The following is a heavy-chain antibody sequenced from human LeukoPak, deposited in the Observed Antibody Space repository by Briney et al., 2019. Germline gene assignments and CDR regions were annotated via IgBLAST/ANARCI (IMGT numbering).Heavy chain of an antibody. Sequence: LSLTCTVSGGSISTYYWSWIRQPPGKGLEWVSYISSSGSTIYYADSVKGRFTISRDNAKNSLYLQMNSLRAEDTAVYYCARDSHDRFDSFYYYYGMDVWGQGTTVTVSS. CDR1: GGSISTYY. CDR3: ARDSHDRFDSFYYYYGMDV. J-gene: IGHJ6*02. V-gene: IGHV3-11*01. D-gene: IGHD3-9*01. CDR2: ISSSGSTI.